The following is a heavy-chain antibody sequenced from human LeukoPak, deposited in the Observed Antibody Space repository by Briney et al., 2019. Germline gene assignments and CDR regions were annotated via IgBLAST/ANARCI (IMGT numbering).Heavy chain of an antibody. Sequence: ASVKVSCKASVYTFTGHYMHSVRQAPGQGLEWMGRINPNSGGTNYAQKFQGRVTMTRDTSITTAYMELSRLRSDDTAVYYCARNDYATDYFDYWGQGTLVTVSS. CDR1: VYTFTGHY. CDR2: INPNSGGT. V-gene: IGHV1-2*06. J-gene: IGHJ4*02. CDR3: ARNDYATDYFDY. D-gene: IGHD1-1*01.